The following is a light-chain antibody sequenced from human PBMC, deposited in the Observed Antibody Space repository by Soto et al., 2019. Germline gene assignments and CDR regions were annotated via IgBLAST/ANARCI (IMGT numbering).Light chain of an antibody. CDR3: QQYDEWPIT. J-gene: IGKJ5*01. Sequence: EIVLTQSPAPLSLSPGESATLSCRASQSATTFLAWYQQKPGQAPRLLIYDASNRAAGIPARFSGSGSGTDFTLTISSLQSEDFAVYFCQQYDEWPITCGQGTRVEI. CDR1: QSATTF. CDR2: DAS. V-gene: IGKV3-11*01.